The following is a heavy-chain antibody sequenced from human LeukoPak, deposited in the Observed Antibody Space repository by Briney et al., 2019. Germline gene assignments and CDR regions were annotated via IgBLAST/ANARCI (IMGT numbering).Heavy chain of an antibody. CDR1: GGSISSYY. CDR3: ARHYGP. Sequence: SETLSLTCTVSGGSISSYYWGWIRQPPGKGLEWIGSIYHSGSTYYNPSLKSRVTISVDTARNQFSLNLSSVTAADTAVYYCARHYGPWGQGTLVAVSS. D-gene: IGHD4-17*01. CDR2: IYHSGST. V-gene: IGHV4-39*01. J-gene: IGHJ5*02.